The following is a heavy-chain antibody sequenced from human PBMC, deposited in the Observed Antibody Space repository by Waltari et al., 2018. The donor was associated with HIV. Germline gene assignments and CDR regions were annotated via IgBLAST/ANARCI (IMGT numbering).Heavy chain of an antibody. J-gene: IGHJ4*02. V-gene: IGHV3-23*01. Sequence: EVQLLESGGALVQPGESLRLSCAGSGFTFVSYAMSWVRQAPGKGLEWVSSISATCATTYYSDSVKGRFTISRDNSKNTLSLQMNSLLVEDTAIYYCASHPVPFCGNRRCYGGFWGQGTLVTVSS. CDR1: GFTFVSYA. CDR3: ASHPVPFCGNRRCYGGF. D-gene: IGHD2-21*01. CDR2: ISATCATT.